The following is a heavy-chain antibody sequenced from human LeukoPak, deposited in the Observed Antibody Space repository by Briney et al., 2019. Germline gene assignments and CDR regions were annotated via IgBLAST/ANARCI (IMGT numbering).Heavy chain of an antibody. CDR3: ARDCPYYYDSSGYPNYYFDY. J-gene: IGHJ4*02. CDR1: GFTFSSYA. D-gene: IGHD3-22*01. Sequence: PGGSLRLSCAASGFTFSSYAMHWVRQAPGKGLEWVAVISYDGSNKYYADSVKGRFTISRNNSKNTLYLQMNSLRAEDTAVYYCARDCPYYYDSSGYPNYYFDYWGQGTLVTVSS. CDR2: ISYDGSNK. V-gene: IGHV3-30*01.